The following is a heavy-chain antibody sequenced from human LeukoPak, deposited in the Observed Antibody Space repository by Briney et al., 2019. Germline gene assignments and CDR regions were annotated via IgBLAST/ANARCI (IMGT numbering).Heavy chain of an antibody. CDR3: ARGPVAGSSSYYYYYYMDV. J-gene: IGHJ6*03. CDR2: MNPNSGNT. V-gene: IGHV1-8*03. Sequence: ASVKVSCKASGYTFTSYDINWVRQATGEGLEWMGWMNPNSGNTGYAQKFQGRVTITRNTSISTAYMELSSLRSEDTAVYYCARGPVAGSSSYYYYYYMDVWGKGTTVTVSS. D-gene: IGHD6-13*01. CDR1: GYTFTSYD.